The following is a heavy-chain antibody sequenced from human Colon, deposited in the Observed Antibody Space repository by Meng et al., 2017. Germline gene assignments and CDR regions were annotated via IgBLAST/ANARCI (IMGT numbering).Heavy chain of an antibody. D-gene: IGHD5-12*01. CDR3: VKDISTSGGYDTNYGLDV. CDR1: GFTFGYYA. V-gene: IGHV3-9*01. CDR2: ISWNSGRI. J-gene: IGHJ6*02. Sequence: SLKISCAASGFTFGYYAMHWVRQLPGRGLEWISTISWNSGRIGYADFVKGRFSISRDNAKNSLFLQMNNLRREDTAFYYCVKDISTSGGYDTNYGLDVWGQGTTVTVSS.